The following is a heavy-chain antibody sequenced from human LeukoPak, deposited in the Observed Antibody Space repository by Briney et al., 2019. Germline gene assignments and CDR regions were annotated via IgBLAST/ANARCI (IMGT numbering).Heavy chain of an antibody. CDR3: ARALGSSRYSSGHDAFDV. CDR1: GFTFSSYG. V-gene: IGHV3-NL1*01. Sequence: GRSLRLSCAASGFTFSSYGMHWVRQAPGKGLEWVSVIYSGGSPYYADSVKGRFTISRDNSKNTLYLQMNSLRAEDTAVYYCARALGSSRYSSGHDAFDVWGQGTMVTVS. J-gene: IGHJ3*01. CDR2: IYSGGSP. D-gene: IGHD6-13*01.